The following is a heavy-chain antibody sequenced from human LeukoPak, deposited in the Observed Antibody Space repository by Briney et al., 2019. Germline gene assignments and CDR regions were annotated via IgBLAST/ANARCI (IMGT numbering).Heavy chain of an antibody. Sequence: SGGSLRLSRAASGFTLSSYWMHWVRQAPGKGLVWVSRINNDGSSTTYADSVKGRFTISRDNAKNTLYLQMNSLRAEDTAVYYCARLRCSGGSCYFIDYWGQGTLVTVSS. CDR1: GFTLSSYW. J-gene: IGHJ4*02. D-gene: IGHD2-15*01. V-gene: IGHV3-74*03. CDR2: INNDGSST. CDR3: ARLRCSGGSCYFIDY.